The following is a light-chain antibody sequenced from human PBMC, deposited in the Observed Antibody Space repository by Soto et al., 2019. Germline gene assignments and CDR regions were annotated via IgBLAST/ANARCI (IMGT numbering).Light chain of an antibody. CDR2: AAS. CDR3: KQYGIPRT. Sequence: TLSCRTSQSVTADYLAWYQHKPGQAPRLLIYAASSRATGIQDRFSGSGCGKATTLSSIRLPAEPFSVYNWKQYGIPRTCAQGTKVDIK. V-gene: IGKV3-20*01. J-gene: IGKJ1*01. CDR1: QSVTADY.